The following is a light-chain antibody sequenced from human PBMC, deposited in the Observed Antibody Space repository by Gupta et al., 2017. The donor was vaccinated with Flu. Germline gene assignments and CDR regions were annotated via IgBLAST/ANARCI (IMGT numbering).Light chain of an antibody. CDR1: QSVSRF. V-gene: IGKV1-39*01. J-gene: IGKJ4*01. CDR3: QQSYSTLS. CDR2: AAS. Sequence: SPSSLSASVGDRVTITCRASQSVSRFLSWFQQKPGKAPKLLVYAASTLQNDVPSRFSGSGSGTDFTLTISSLQPEDSAIYYCQQSYSTLSFGGGTKVEIK.